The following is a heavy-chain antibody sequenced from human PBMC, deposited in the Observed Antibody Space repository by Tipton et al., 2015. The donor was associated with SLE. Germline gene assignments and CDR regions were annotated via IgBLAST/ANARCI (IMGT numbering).Heavy chain of an antibody. J-gene: IGHJ3*02. CDR1: GGSISSSSYY. Sequence: TLSLTCTVSGGSISSSSYYWGWIRQPPGKGLEWIGSIYYSGSTYYNPSLKSRVTISVDTSKNQFSLKLSSVTAADTAVYYCAGPLSGPGAFDIWGQGTMVTVSS. V-gene: IGHV4-39*01. CDR3: AGPLSGPGAFDI. CDR2: IYYSGST. D-gene: IGHD6-19*01.